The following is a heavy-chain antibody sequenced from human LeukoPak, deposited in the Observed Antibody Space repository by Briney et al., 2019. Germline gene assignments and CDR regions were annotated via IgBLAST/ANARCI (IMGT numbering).Heavy chain of an antibody. CDR3: ARGYCSGGSCYLVENWFDF. V-gene: IGHV1-2*06. Sequence: GSVKVSCKASGYTSSDYYMYWLRQAPGEGLEWMGRINPKSGDTNYAQNFQGRVTMTRDTSMNTAYMELSRLRSDDTAVYFCARGYCSGGSCYLVENWFDFWGQGTLVTVSS. J-gene: IGHJ5*01. CDR1: GYTSSDYY. CDR2: INPKSGDT. D-gene: IGHD2-15*01.